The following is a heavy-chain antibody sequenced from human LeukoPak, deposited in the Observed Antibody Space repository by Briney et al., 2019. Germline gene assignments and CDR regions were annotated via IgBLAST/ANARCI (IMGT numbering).Heavy chain of an antibody. CDR1: GFTFSSYS. Sequence: GGSLRLSCAASGFTFSSYSMNWVRQAPGKGLEWVSYISSSSSTIYYADSVKGRFTISRDNAKNSLYLQMNSLRAEDTAVYYCARDPTLYSGSYNAFDIWGQGTMVTVSS. CDR3: ARDPTLYSGSYNAFDI. V-gene: IGHV3-48*01. CDR2: ISSSSSTI. D-gene: IGHD1-26*01. J-gene: IGHJ3*02.